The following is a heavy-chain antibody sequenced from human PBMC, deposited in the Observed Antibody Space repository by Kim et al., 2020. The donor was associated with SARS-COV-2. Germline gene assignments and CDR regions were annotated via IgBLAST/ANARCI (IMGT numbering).Heavy chain of an antibody. D-gene: IGHD1-1*01. V-gene: IGHV3-23*01. CDR2: IFGSGSGT. J-gene: IGHJ2*01. Sequence: GGSLRLSCAASGFTFRNSAMSWVRQAPGKGLEWVAGIFGSGSGTYYGDSVKGRFSISRDNSQSTLFLQMDNLRAEDTAVYYCARNLHVTTVTIYWYFDLWGRGPRVTVSS. CDR1: GFTFRNSA. CDR3: ARNLHVTTVTIYWYFDL.